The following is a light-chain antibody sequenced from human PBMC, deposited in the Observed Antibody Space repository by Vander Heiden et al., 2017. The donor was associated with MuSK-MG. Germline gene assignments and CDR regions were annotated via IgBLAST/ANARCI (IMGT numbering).Light chain of an antibody. J-gene: IGKJ1*01. V-gene: IGKV1-5*03. CDR3: QQYSNYWT. CDR2: RSS. CDR1: KTIGTY. Sequence: DIQMTQSPSTVSASVGDRVTITCRASKTIGTYLAWFQQTPGTAPKLLIYRSSTLERGVPSRFRGSGSGTQFTLTIRSLQPDDFATYYCQQYSNYWTFGQGTKVEI.